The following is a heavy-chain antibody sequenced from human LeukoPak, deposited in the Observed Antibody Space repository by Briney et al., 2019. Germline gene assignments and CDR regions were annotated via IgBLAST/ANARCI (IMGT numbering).Heavy chain of an antibody. CDR3: ARRDFWSSRAFDI. V-gene: IGHV4-39*07. CDR1: GGSISSSSYY. J-gene: IGHJ3*02. Sequence: SETLSLTCTVSGGSISSSSYYWGWIRQPPGKGLEWIGSIYYSGSTYYNPSLKSRVTISVDTSKNQFSLKLSSVTAADTAVYYCARRDFWSSRAFDIWGQGTMVTVSS. CDR2: IYYSGST. D-gene: IGHD3-3*01.